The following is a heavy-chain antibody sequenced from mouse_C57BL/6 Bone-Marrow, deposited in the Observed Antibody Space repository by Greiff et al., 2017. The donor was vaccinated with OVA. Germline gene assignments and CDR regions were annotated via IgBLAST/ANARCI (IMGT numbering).Heavy chain of an antibody. Sequence: EVMLVESGAELVRPGASVKLSCTASGFNIKDDYMHWVKQRPEQGLEWIGWIDPENGDTEYASKFQGKATITADTSSNTAYLQLSSLTSEDTAVYYCTTWSNYEGFAYWGQGTLVTVSA. D-gene: IGHD2-5*01. J-gene: IGHJ3*01. CDR1: GFNIKDDY. V-gene: IGHV14-4*01. CDR3: TTWSNYEGFAY. CDR2: IDPENGDT.